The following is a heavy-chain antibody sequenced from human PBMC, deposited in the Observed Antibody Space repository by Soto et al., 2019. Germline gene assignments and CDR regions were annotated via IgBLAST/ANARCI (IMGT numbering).Heavy chain of an antibody. CDR1: GYSFTSYW. CDR3: ARHIPGWELTHYYYGMDV. Sequence: PGESLKISCKGSGYSFTSYWIGWVRQMPGKGLEWMGIIYPGDSDTRYSPSFQGQVTISADKSISTAYLQWSSLKASDTAMYYCARHIPGWELTHYYYGMDVWGQGTTVTVSS. CDR2: IYPGDSDT. V-gene: IGHV5-51*01. J-gene: IGHJ6*02. D-gene: IGHD3-10*01.